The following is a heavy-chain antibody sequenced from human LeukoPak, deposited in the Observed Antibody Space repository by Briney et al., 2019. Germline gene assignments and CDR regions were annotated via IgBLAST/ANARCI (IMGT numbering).Heavy chain of an antibody. V-gene: IGHV3-23*01. CDR2: ISGNGGRT. Sequence: GGSLRLSCAASGFTFSNYAMAWVRQAPGKGLEWVSAISGNGGRTYSADSVQGRFTISRDNSKNTVYLQMDNLRAEDSAMYYCAKAHSISWPYAFDSWGQGTLVTVPS. J-gene: IGHJ4*02. D-gene: IGHD6-13*01. CDR1: GFTFSNYA. CDR3: AKAHSISWPYAFDS.